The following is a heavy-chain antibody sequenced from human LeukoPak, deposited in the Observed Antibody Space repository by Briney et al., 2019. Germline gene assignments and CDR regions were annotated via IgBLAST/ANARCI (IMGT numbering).Heavy chain of an antibody. CDR1: GFTFSSYG. CDR2: IWYDGSDK. V-gene: IGHV3-30*02. J-gene: IGHJ5*02. D-gene: IGHD2-15*01. Sequence: PGGSLRLSCAASGFTFSSYGVHWVRQAPGKGLEWVAFIWYDGSDKKYADSVKGRFTISRDNSKNTLYLQMNSLRAEDTAVYYCAKGGVVHNWFDPWGQGTLVAVSS. CDR3: AKGGVVHNWFDP.